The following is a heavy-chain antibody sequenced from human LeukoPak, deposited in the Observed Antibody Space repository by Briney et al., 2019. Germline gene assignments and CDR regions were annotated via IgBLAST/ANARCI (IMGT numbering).Heavy chain of an antibody. J-gene: IGHJ4*02. CDR1: GFTFSSYW. CDR2: IKQDGSEK. Sequence: GGTLRLSCAASGFTFSSYWMSWVRQAPGKGLEWVANIKQDGSEKYYVDSVKGRFTISRDNAKNSLYLQMNSLRAEDTAVYYCARGDPYQPRSIAARPYDYWGQGTLVTVSS. V-gene: IGHV3-7*01. CDR3: ARGDPYQPRSIAARPYDY. D-gene: IGHD6-6*01.